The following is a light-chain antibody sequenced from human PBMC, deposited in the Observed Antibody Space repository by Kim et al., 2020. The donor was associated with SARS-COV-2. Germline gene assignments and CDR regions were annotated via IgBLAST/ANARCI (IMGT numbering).Light chain of an antibody. CDR2: AAS. V-gene: IGKV1-39*01. Sequence: SASVGDRVTITCRASQRISNYLNWYQQKPGKAPNLLIYAASSLQSGVPSRFSGRGSGTDYTLTISSLQPEDFATYYCQQSYGTGAFGGGTKVDIK. CDR1: QRISNY. CDR3: QQSYGTGA. J-gene: IGKJ4*01.